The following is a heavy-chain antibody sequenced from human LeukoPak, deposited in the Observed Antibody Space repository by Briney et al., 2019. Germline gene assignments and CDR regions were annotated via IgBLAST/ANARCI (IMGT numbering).Heavy chain of an antibody. CDR3: ADRPIAESVPAFDY. V-gene: IGHV3-21*04. CDR2: ISSSSSYI. J-gene: IGHJ4*02. CDR1: GFTFSSYT. D-gene: IGHD1-1*01. Sequence: GGSLRLSCAASGFTFSSYTMNWVRQAPGKGLEWVSSISSSSSYIYYADSVKGRFTISRDNSKNSLYLQMNSLRAEDTAVYYAADRPIAESVPAFDYWGQGTLVTVSS.